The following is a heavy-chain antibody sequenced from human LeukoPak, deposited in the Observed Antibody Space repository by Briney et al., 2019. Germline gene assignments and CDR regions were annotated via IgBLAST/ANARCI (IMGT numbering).Heavy chain of an antibody. J-gene: IGHJ4*02. D-gene: IGHD5-18*01. CDR1: GYTFTGYY. V-gene: IGHV1-2*04. Sequence: GASVKVSCKASGYTFTGYYMHWVRQAPGQGLEWMGWINPNSGGTNYAQKFQGWVTMTRDTSISTAYMELSRLRSDDTAVYYCARPISPHSYDLDYWGQGTLVTVSS. CDR2: INPNSGGT. CDR3: ARPISPHSYDLDY.